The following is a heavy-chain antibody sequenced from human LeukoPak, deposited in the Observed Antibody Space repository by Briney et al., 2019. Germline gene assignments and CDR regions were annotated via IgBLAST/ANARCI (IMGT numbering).Heavy chain of an antibody. Sequence: ASVKVSCKASGYTFTGYFMHWVRQAPGRGLEWMGWINPKSGVTNYVQNFQGRVTMTRDTSNSTAYMELSSLRSDDTAVYFCARGAGTPGIFDYWGQGSLVTVSS. CDR3: ARGAGTPGIFDY. V-gene: IGHV1-2*02. J-gene: IGHJ4*02. CDR1: GYTFTGYF. CDR2: INPKSGVT.